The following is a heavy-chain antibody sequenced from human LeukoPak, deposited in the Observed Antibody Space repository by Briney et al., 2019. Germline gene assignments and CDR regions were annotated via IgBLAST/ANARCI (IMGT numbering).Heavy chain of an antibody. CDR3: ARGAPRVIVVPAATGYMDV. J-gene: IGHJ6*03. V-gene: IGHV4-34*01. D-gene: IGHD2-2*01. CDR1: GGSFSGYY. Sequence: PSETLSLTCAVYGGSFSGYYWSWIRQPPGKGLEWIGEIKHSGSTNYNPSLKSRVTISVDTSKNQFSLKLSSVTAADTAVYYCARGAPRVIVVPAATGYMDVWGKGTTVTVSS. CDR2: IKHSGST.